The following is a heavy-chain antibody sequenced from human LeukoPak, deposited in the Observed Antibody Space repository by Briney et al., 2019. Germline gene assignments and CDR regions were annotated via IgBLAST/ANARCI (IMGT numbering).Heavy chain of an antibody. CDR3: ARVARGQLVQFDY. D-gene: IGHD6-6*01. Sequence: ASVKVSRKASGYTFTTYYLHWVRQAPGQGLEWVGIVNPSGGSTNYAQKFQGRVTMTRDTSTSTVYMELSSLRSEDTAIYYCARVARGQLVQFDYWGQGTLVTVSS. V-gene: IGHV1-46*01. J-gene: IGHJ4*02. CDR2: VNPSGGST. CDR1: GYTFTTYY.